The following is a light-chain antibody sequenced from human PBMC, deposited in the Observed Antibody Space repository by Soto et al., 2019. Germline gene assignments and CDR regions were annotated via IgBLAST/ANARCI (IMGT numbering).Light chain of an antibody. CDR2: GAS. CDR3: QQYNSWPRT. Sequence: EIVLTQSPGTLSLSPGERATLSCRASQSVSTNLAWYQQKPGQAPRLLIYGASTRATGIPARFSGSGSGTEFTLTISSLQSEDFAVYSCQQYNSWPRTFGQGTKVEIK. V-gene: IGKV3-15*01. CDR1: QSVSTN. J-gene: IGKJ1*01.